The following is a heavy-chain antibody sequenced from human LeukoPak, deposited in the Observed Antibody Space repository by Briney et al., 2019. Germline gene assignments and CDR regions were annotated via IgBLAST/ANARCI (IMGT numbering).Heavy chain of an antibody. CDR3: ARVEMATIVAFDI. J-gene: IGHJ3*02. Sequence: PGGSLRLSCAASGFTFSRYSMNWVRQAPGKGLEWVSSISSSRNYMPYADSVKGRFTVSRDNANNSLYLQMNSLRAEDTAVYYCARVEMATIVAFDIWGQGTTVTVSS. CDR2: ISSSRNYM. CDR1: GFTFSRYS. V-gene: IGHV3-21*01. D-gene: IGHD5-24*01.